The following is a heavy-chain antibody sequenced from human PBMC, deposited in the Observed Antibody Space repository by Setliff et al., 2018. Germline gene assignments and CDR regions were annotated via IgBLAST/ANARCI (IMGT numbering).Heavy chain of an antibody. CDR2: IYYRGST. D-gene: IGHD7-27*01. V-gene: IGHV4-38-2*01. CDR1: GYSISSGYN. CDR3: ATLTGDRGVDY. Sequence: LSLTCAVSGYSISSGYNWGWIRQPPGKGLEWIATIYYRGSTSYNSSLKSRVSMSVDTSKNQFSLNLNSVTAADTAVYYCATLTGDRGVDYWGQGRLGTVSS. J-gene: IGHJ4*02.